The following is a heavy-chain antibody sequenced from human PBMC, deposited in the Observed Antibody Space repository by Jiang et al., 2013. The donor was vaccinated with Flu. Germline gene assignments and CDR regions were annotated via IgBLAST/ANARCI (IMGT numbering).Heavy chain of an antibody. CDR2: IYWDDDN. D-gene: IGHD6-13*01. CDR1: GFSLSTSGVG. CDR3: AHSRYTSRADYFDP. V-gene: IGHV2-5*02. J-gene: IGHJ5*02. Sequence: KPTQTLTLTCHFSGFSLSTSGVGVGWIRQPPGKALEWLALIYWDDDNRYSPSLKSRLTITKDTSKNQVVLTMTNMDPVDTATYYCAHSRYTSRADYFDPWGQGTLVTVSS.